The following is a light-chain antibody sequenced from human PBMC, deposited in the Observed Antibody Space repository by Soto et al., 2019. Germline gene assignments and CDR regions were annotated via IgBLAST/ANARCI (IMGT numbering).Light chain of an antibody. CDR2: GAS. CDR3: QQYNNWPPWT. J-gene: IGKJ5*01. CDR1: QSVSSSY. V-gene: IGKV3-20*01. Sequence: EIVLTQSPGTLSLSPGERATLSCRASQSVSSSYLAWYQQKPGQAPRLLIYGASSRATGIPDRFSGSGSGTDFTLTISRLEPEDFAVYYCQQYNNWPPWTFGQGTRLEI.